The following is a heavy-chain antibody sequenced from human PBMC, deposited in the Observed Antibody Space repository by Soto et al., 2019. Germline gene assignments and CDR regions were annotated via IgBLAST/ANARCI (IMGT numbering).Heavy chain of an antibody. V-gene: IGHV1-18*01. J-gene: IGHJ3*02. CDR1: GYTFTNHG. D-gene: IGHD1-26*01. Sequence: QVQLVQSGPEVKQPGASVKVSCKASGYTFTNHGLSWVRQAPGQGLEWMGWISTHNGDTKYARSLQGRVTMTRDTSTTTAYMELRSLTSEDTAIYYCNLPWGWEVGGGASDTWGHGTMVTVSS. CDR3: NLPWGWEVGGGASDT. CDR2: ISTHNGDT.